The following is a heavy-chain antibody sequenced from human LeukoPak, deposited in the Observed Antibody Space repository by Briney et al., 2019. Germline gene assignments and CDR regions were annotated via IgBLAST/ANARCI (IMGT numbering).Heavy chain of an antibody. V-gene: IGHV4-59*01. D-gene: IGHD3-10*01. Sequence: KSSETLSLTCTVSGGSISSYYWSWIRQPPGKGLEWIGYIYYSGSTNYNPSLKSRVTISVDTSKNQFSLRLSSVTAADTAVYYCARDNYSLLDYWGQGTLVTVSP. CDR3: ARDNYSLLDY. J-gene: IGHJ4*02. CDR1: GGSISSYY. CDR2: IYYSGST.